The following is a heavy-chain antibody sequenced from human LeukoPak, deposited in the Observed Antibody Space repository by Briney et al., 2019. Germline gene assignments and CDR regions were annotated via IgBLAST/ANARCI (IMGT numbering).Heavy chain of an antibody. CDR1: GFTFSSYG. CDR2: ISYDGSNK. CDR3: AKDDDDYPFDY. Sequence: GGSLRLSCAASGFTFSSYGMHWVRQAPGKGLEWVAVISYDGSNKYYADSVKGRFTISRDNSKNTLYLQMNSLRAEDTAVYYCAKDDDDYPFDYRGQGTLVTVSS. D-gene: IGHD4-11*01. V-gene: IGHV3-30*18. J-gene: IGHJ4*02.